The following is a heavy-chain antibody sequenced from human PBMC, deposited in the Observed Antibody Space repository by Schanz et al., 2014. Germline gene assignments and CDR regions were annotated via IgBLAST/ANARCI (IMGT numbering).Heavy chain of an antibody. V-gene: IGHV3-64*01. J-gene: IGHJ6*02. Sequence: EVQLVESGGGLVQPGGSLRLSCAAPGFTLSNYAMHWVRQTPDKGLEWVSGLSANGDSTFYSSSVKGRFTISRDNAKNSLYLEMNSLRAEDTAVYYCAKDGPGGSGSYSADGGMDVWGQGTTVTVSS. CDR3: AKDGPGGSGSYSADGGMDV. CDR1: GFTLSNYA. D-gene: IGHD3-10*01. CDR2: LSANGDST.